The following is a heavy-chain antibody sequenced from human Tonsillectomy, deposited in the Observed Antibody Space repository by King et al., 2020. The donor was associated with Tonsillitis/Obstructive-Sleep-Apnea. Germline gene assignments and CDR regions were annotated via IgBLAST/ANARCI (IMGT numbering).Heavy chain of an antibody. CDR3: AKGGSYYDFWSPLRSNKYYMDV. CDR2: ISGSGGST. Sequence: VQLVESGGGSEQPGGSLRLSCAAPGFTFSSYAMSWVRQAPGKGLEWVSSISGSGGSTHYADSVKGRFTISRDNSKNTLYLQMNSLRAEDTAVYYCAKGGSYYDFWSPLRSNKYYMDVWGKGTKVTVSS. J-gene: IGHJ6*03. D-gene: IGHD3-3*01. CDR1: GFTFSSYA. V-gene: IGHV3-23*04.